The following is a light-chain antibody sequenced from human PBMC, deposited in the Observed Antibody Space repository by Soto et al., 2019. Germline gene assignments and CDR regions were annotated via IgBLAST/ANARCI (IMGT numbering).Light chain of an antibody. J-gene: IGLJ1*01. Sequence: QSALTQPASVSGSPGQSITISCTGTSSDVGGYNYVSWYQQHPGKAPKLMIYDVSNRPSGVSTRFSGSKSGNTASLTISGLQAEDEADYYCSSYTSSSDVFGTGTKLTVL. CDR1: SSDVGGYNY. V-gene: IGLV2-14*03. CDR3: SSYTSSSDV. CDR2: DVS.